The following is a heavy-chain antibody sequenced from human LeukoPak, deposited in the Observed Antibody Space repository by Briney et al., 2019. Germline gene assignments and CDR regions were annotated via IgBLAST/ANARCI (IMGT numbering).Heavy chain of an antibody. CDR3: ARAITIFGVVIAY. CDR1: GGSISTYY. CDR2: IYSSGST. D-gene: IGHD3-3*01. V-gene: IGHV4-59*08. J-gene: IGHJ4*02. Sequence: PSETLSLTCTVSGGSISTYYWSWIRQPPGKGLEWIGYIYSSGSTNYNPSLKSRVTISIDTSKNQFSLKLSSVTAADTAVYYCARAITIFGVVIAYWGQGTLVTVSS.